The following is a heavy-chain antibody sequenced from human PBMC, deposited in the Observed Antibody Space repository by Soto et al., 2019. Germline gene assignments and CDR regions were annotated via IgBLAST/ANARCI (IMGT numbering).Heavy chain of an antibody. D-gene: IGHD3-22*01. Sequence: PGGSLRLSCAASGFTFSSYAMSWVRQAPGKGLEWVSAISGSGGSTYYADSVKGRFTISRDNSKNTLYLQMNSLRAEDTAVYYCAKDHYDSSGYYWRFDYWGQGTLVTVSS. CDR1: GFTFSSYA. V-gene: IGHV3-23*01. CDR3: AKDHYDSSGYYWRFDY. CDR2: ISGSGGST. J-gene: IGHJ4*02.